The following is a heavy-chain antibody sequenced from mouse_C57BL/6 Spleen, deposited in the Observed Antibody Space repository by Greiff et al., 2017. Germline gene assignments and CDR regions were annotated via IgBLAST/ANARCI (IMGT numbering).Heavy chain of an antibody. D-gene: IGHD2-4*01. CDR3: ARDDYDDYAMDY. V-gene: IGHV1-55*01. CDR2: IYPGSGST. J-gene: IGHJ4*01. CDR1: GYTFTSYW. Sequence: QVQLQQPGAELVKPGASVKMSCKASGYTFTSYWITWVKQRPGQGLEWIGDIYPGSGSTNYNEKFKSKATLTVDTTSSTAYMQLSSLTSEDSAVYYCARDDYDDYAMDYWGQGTSVTVSS.